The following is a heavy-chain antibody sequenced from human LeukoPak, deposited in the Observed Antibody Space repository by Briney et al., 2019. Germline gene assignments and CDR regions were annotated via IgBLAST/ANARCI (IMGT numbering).Heavy chain of an antibody. Sequence: GGSLRLSCAASGFTFSSYSMNWVRQAPGQGLVWGSRINSDGSNTNYAHSVKGRFTISRDNAKNTPYLRMNSLRAEDTAVYYCARVRDISGHWGFLDYWRQGTLVTVSS. V-gene: IGHV3-74*01. CDR2: INSDGSNT. D-gene: IGHD6-19*01. CDR3: ARVRDISGHWGFLDY. J-gene: IGHJ4*02. CDR1: GFTFSSYS.